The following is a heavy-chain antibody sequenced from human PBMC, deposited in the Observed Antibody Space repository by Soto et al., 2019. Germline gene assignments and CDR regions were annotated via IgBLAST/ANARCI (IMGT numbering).Heavy chain of an antibody. CDR1: GYTFTSYY. Sequence: GASVKVSCKASGYTFTSYYMHWVRQAPGQGLEWMGIINPSGGSTSYAQQFQGRVTMTEDTSTSTVYMELSSLRSEDTALYFCATYHGDYNFDHWGQGTLVTVSS. CDR2: INPSGGST. CDR3: ATYHGDYNFDH. V-gene: IGHV1-46*01. D-gene: IGHD4-17*01. J-gene: IGHJ5*02.